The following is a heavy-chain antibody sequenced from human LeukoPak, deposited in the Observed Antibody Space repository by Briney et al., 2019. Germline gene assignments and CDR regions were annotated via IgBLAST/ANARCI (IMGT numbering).Heavy chain of an antibody. D-gene: IGHD3-10*01. J-gene: IGHJ6*03. V-gene: IGHV4-59*01. Sequence: PSETLSLTCTVSGGSISSYYWSWIRQPPGKGLEWIGYIYYSGSTNYNPSLKSRVTISVDTSKNQFSRKLSSVTAADTAVYYCARGYGELVYYYYYYMDVWGKGTTVTISS. CDR3: ARGYGELVYYYYYYMDV. CDR2: IYYSGST. CDR1: GGSISSYY.